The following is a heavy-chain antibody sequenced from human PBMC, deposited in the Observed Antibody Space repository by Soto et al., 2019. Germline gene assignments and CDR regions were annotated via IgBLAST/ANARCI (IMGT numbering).Heavy chain of an antibody. CDR2: IYHSGST. Sequence: TLSLTCAVSGGSISSGGYSWSWIRQPPGKGLEWIGYIYHSGSTYYNPSLKSRVTISVDRSKNQFSLKLSSVTAADTAVYYCARVARYCSGGSCYNWFDPWGQGTLVTVSS. J-gene: IGHJ5*02. CDR3: ARVARYCSGGSCYNWFDP. D-gene: IGHD2-15*01. CDR1: GGSISSGGYS. V-gene: IGHV4-30-2*01.